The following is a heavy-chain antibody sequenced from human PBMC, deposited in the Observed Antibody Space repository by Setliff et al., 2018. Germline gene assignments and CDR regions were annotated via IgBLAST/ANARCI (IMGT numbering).Heavy chain of an antibody. CDR3: ARGGLAAAATH. Sequence: SETLSLTCAVSGGSMSSGYYWGWFRQPPGKGLEWIGSIYHSGQTFYNPSLKSRATLSVDTSKNQFSLRLTSVPAADTAVYYCARGGLAAAATHWGQGTLVTVSS. CDR1: GGSMSSGYY. V-gene: IGHV4-38-2*01. CDR2: IYHSGQT. D-gene: IGHD6-13*01. J-gene: IGHJ4*02.